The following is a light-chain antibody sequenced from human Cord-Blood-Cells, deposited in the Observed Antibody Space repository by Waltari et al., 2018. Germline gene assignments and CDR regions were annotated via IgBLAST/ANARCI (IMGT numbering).Light chain of an antibody. J-gene: IGLJ2*01. CDR3: SSYTSSSTLV. Sequence: QSALTQPASVSGSPGQSITISCTGTSRDVGGYNYVSWYQPHPGKAPKLMIYDVSNRPSGVSNRFAGSKTGNTASLTISGLQAEDEAEYYCSSYTSSSTLVFGGGTKLTVL. CDR2: DVS. CDR1: SRDVGGYNY. V-gene: IGLV2-14*01.